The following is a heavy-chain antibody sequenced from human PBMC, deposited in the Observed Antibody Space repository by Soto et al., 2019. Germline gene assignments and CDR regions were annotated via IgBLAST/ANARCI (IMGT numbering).Heavy chain of an antibody. V-gene: IGHV1-18*01. J-gene: IGHJ3*02. Sequence: ASVKASCKASGYTFTNSGISWVRPAPGQGLEWMGWISAYNGNTNYAQKLQGRVTMTTDTSTSTAYMELRSLRSDDTAVYYCASVYGYCSSTCCYGTPPYAFAICGQGTMVTVS. D-gene: IGHD2-2*03. CDR2: ISAYNGNT. CDR1: GYTFTNSG. CDR3: ASVYGYCSSTCCYGTPPYAFAI.